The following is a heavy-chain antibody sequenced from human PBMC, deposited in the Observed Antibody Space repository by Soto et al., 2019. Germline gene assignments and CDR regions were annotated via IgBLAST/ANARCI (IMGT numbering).Heavy chain of an antibody. Sequence: QVQLRESGPGLLKPSETLSLTCSVSDGSVRNGMYYWSWVRQPPGKGLEWLGNVHFSGNTIYNPSLIGRVTISVDMSKNHVFLERTSVTAADTAMYYCARYCRNLDCHYLSYFDSLGQGTQVTVSS. CDR3: ARYCRNLDCHYLSYFDS. J-gene: IGHJ4*02. CDR1: DGSVRNGMYY. V-gene: IGHV4-61*01. D-gene: IGHD2-2*01. CDR2: VHFSGNT.